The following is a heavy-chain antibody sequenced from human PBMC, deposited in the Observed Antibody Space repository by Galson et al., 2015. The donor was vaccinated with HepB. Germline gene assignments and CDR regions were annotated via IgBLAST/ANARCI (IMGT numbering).Heavy chain of an antibody. J-gene: IGHJ3*02. CDR3: ARDRAIYYSDNSVYQSPPHDAVDI. CDR1: GFSLKTYS. D-gene: IGHD3-22*01. Sequence: SLRLSCAASGFSLKTYSVNWVRQAPGKGLECVSYISSSNTLYYADSVRGRFTISRDNAKNSLYLQMNSLRDEDTAVYYCARDRAIYYSDNSVYQSPPHDAVDIWGRGTMVTVSS. CDR2: ISSSNTL. V-gene: IGHV3-48*02.